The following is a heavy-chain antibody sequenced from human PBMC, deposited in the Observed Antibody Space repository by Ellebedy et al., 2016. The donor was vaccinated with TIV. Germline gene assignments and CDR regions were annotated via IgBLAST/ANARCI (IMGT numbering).Heavy chain of an antibody. J-gene: IGHJ4*02. V-gene: IGHV3-30*18. CDR3: AKEGAASRLCFDY. D-gene: IGHD6-13*01. CDR1: GFTFSSHG. Sequence: GGSLRLXCAASGFTFSSHGMHWVRQAPGKGLEWVAVISDDGSVDYYADSVKGRFSISRDNSANTLYLQMNSLRAEDTAVYYCAKEGAASRLCFDYWGQGTLVTVSS. CDR2: ISDDGSVD.